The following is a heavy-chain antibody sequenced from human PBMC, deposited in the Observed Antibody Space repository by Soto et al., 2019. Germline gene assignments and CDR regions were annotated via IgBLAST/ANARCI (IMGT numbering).Heavy chain of an antibody. Sequence: EWLALIYWNDDKHYSPSLKSRVTITKDTSKNQAVLTVTNMDPADTATYYCARGLATLPVFAFDIWGQGTVVTVSS. CDR3: ARGLATLPVFAFDI. D-gene: IGHD6-6*01. J-gene: IGHJ3*02. V-gene: IGHV2-5*01. CDR2: IYWNDDK.